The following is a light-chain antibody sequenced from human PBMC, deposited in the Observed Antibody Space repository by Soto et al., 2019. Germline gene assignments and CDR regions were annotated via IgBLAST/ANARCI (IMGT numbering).Light chain of an antibody. CDR2: DVS. J-gene: IGLJ3*02. CDR1: SSDIGRYNL. Sequence: QSVLTQPASVFGSPGQSIAISCTGTSSDIGRYNLVSWYQQGPGKAPKLLIYDVSERPSGVSNRFSGSKSGNTASLTISGLQVEDEADYYCCSYAGSSALVFGGGTKVTVL. CDR3: CSYAGSSALV. V-gene: IGLV2-23*02.